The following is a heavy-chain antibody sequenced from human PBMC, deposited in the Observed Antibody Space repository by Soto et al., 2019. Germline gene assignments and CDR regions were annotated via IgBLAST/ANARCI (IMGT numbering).Heavy chain of an antibody. CDR1: GFTFSSYA. CDR3: AKDGHHPLWELSSN. Sequence: EVQLLESGGGLVQPGGSLRLSCAASGFTFSSYAMSWVRQAPGKGLEWVSAISGSGGSTYYADSVKGQFTISRDNSKSTMYLEMNILRAEDTAVYYCAKDGHHPLWELSSNWGQGTLVTVSS. CDR2: ISGSGGST. V-gene: IGHV3-23*01. D-gene: IGHD1-26*01. J-gene: IGHJ4*02.